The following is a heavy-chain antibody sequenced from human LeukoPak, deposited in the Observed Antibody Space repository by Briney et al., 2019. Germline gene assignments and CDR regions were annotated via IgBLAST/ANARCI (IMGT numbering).Heavy chain of an antibody. V-gene: IGHV4-38-2*01. CDR2: IYHSGSA. Sequence: TSETLSLTCAVSGYSISSGYYWGWIRQPPGKGLEGIGSIYHSGSAYYNPSLKSRPTISVHTSKNQFSLKLSSVTAADTAVYYCARQRCGGDCYSAYFQHWGQGTLVTVSS. J-gene: IGHJ1*01. D-gene: IGHD2-21*01. CDR1: GYSISSGYY. CDR3: ARQRCGGDCYSAYFQH.